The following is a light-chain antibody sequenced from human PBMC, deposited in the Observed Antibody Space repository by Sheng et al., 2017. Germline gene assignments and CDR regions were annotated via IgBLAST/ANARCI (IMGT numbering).Light chain of an antibody. CDR3: QHYERFSPWT. CDR1: QDIVTY. V-gene: IGKV1-33*01. Sequence: DIQMTQSPSSLSVSEGDTVTITCRASQDIVTYMNWYQXKPGKAPRLLIYDASNLQTGVPSRFTGSGSGTDFSLTISGLQPEDVATYYCQHYERFSPWTFGQGTKL. CDR2: DAS. J-gene: IGKJ1*01.